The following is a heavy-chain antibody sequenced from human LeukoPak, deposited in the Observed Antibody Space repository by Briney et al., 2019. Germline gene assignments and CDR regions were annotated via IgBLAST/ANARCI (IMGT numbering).Heavy chain of an antibody. J-gene: IGHJ4*02. CDR1: GFTFSSYS. CDR3: ARDPYGDYVSFFDY. Sequence: GGTVRLSCAASGFTFSSYSMNWVRQAPGKGLEWVSYISSSSSTIYYADSVKGRFTISRDNAKNSLYLQMNSLRDEDTAVYYCARDPYGDYVSFFDYWGQGTLVTVSS. CDR2: ISSSSSTI. V-gene: IGHV3-48*02. D-gene: IGHD4-17*01.